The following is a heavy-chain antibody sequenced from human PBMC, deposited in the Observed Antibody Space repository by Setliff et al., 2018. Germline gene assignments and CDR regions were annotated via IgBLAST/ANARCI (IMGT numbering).Heavy chain of an antibody. V-gene: IGHV1-8*02. D-gene: IGHD2-21*02. CDR2: MNPKSGNT. Sequence: ASVKVSCKASGYTFTNYDINWVRQATGQGLEWMGWMNPKSGNTGYAQKFQGRVAMTRNTSISTAYMELSSLRSEDTAVYYCARRGGRVVVTATNWFDPWGQGTLVTVPQ. CDR1: GYTFTNYD. CDR3: ARRGGRVVVTATNWFDP. J-gene: IGHJ5*02.